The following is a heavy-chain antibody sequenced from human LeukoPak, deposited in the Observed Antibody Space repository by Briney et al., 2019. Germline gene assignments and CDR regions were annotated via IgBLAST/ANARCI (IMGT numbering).Heavy chain of an antibody. D-gene: IGHD2/OR15-2a*01. CDR3: VREGEGPLSKDFDY. J-gene: IGHJ4*02. CDR1: GFTFTDHY. CDR2: IGPHSTFT. Sequence: ASMKVSCRSSGFTFTDHYIHWVRQGPGQGLEWMGYIGPHSTFTSSPQEFQGRVTMTRDASMSTAYMELTRLTSDDTAVYYCVREGEGPLSKDFDYWGQGTLVTVSS. V-gene: IGHV1-2*02.